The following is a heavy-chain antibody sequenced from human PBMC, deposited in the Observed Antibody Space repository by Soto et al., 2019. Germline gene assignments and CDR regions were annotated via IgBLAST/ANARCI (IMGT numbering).Heavy chain of an antibody. CDR2: IYSGGST. D-gene: IGHD5-12*01. Sequence: GGSLRLSCAASGFTVSSNYMSWVRQAPGKGLEWVSVIYSGGSTYCADSVKGRFTISRDNSKNTLYLQMNSLRAEDTAVYYCASCRWLNKAFDIWGQGTMVTVS. V-gene: IGHV3-53*01. CDR3: ASCRWLNKAFDI. J-gene: IGHJ3*02. CDR1: GFTVSSNY.